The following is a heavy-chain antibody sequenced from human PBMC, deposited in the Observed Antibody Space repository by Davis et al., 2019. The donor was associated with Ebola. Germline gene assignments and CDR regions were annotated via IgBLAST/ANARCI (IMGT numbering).Heavy chain of an antibody. CDR1: GFTFSGSA. CDR3: TNRKNEY. Sequence: GESLKISCAASGFTFSGSAMHWVRQASGKGLEWVGRIRSKANSYATTYAASVKGRFTISRDDSRNTAYLQMNSLKMDDTAVYYCTNRKNEYWGQGTLVTVSS. J-gene: IGHJ4*02. V-gene: IGHV3-73*01. CDR2: IRSKANSYAT.